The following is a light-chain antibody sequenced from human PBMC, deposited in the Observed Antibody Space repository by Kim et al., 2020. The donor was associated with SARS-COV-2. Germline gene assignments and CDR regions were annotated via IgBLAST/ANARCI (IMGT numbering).Light chain of an antibody. CDR1: SSTIGSHT. CDR2: TND. CDR3: AAWDYSLNWV. J-gene: IGLJ3*02. V-gene: IGLV1-44*01. Sequence: PGQRVTISCSGGSSTIGSHTVNWYQQVPGTAPKLLIYTNDQRPPGVPDRFSGSKSGTSASLAISGLQSEDEADYYCAAWDYSLNWVFGGGTQLTVL.